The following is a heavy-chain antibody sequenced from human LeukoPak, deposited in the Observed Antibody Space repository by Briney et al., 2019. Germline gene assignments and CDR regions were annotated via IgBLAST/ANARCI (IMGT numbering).Heavy chain of an antibody. CDR3: ARGRYYYDSSGYYYFDY. D-gene: IGHD3-22*01. CDR2: INPSEST. J-gene: IGHJ4*02. V-gene: IGHV4-34*01. CDR1: GGSFSGYY. Sequence: PSETLSLTCAVYGGSFSGYYWSCIRQPPGKGLEWIGEINPSESTNYNPSLKSRVTLSVDTSKNQFSLKLSSVTAADTAVYYCARGRYYYDSSGYYYFDYWGQGTLVTVSS.